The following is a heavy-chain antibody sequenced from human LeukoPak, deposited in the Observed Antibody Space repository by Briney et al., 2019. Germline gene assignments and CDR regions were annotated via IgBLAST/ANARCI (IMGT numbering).Heavy chain of an antibody. D-gene: IGHD6-19*01. Sequence: GVLRLSGAASGFTFSSFNMSWVRQAPGKGLEWVSSISSTSTYIYDADSVKGRFTISRDNAKNSLYLQMNSLRAEDTAVYYCARVSYSSGWFFDYWGQGTLVTVSS. CDR1: GFTFSSFN. CDR3: ARVSYSSGWFFDY. CDR2: ISSTSTYI. J-gene: IGHJ4*02. V-gene: IGHV3-21*01.